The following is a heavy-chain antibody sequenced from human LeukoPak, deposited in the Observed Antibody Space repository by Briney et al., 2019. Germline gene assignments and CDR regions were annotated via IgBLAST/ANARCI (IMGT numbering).Heavy chain of an antibody. CDR3: ASLVSSGEMDV. D-gene: IGHD3-3*01. CDR1: GFTFSFYA. J-gene: IGHJ6*02. Sequence: GGSLRLSCAASGFTFSFYATSWVRQAPGKGLECISAISATGATPYYADSVKGRFTISRDNAKNSLYLQMNSLRAEDTAVYYCASLVSSGEMDVWGQGTTVTVSS. CDR2: ISATGATP. V-gene: IGHV3-23*01.